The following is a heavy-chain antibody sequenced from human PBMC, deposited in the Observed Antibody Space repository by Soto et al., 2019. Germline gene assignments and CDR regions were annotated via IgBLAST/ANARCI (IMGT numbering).Heavy chain of an antibody. D-gene: IGHD5-12*01. V-gene: IGHV4-30-2*01. CDR1: GGSISSGGYS. CDR3: ARGLRGYSGYAGPNY. Sequence: SETLSLTCAVSGGSISSGGYSWSWIRQPPGKGLEWIGYIYHSGSTYYNPSLKSRVTISVDTSKNQFSLKLSSVTAADTAVYYCARGLRGYSGYAGPNYWGQGTLVTVSS. CDR2: IYHSGST. J-gene: IGHJ4*02.